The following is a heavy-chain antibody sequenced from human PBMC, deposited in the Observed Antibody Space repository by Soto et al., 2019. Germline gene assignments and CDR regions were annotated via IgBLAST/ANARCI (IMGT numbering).Heavy chain of an antibody. Sequence: QVQLQQSGPGLVKPSQTLSLTCAISGDSVSNNSATWDWIRQSPSRGLECLGRTYYRAKWDNDYAVSLKGRITINPYTSNKHLSLQLNSVTPDDTAVYYCARLIGNSWLDSWGQGILVTVSS. CDR2: TYYRAKWDN. CDR1: GDSVSNNSAT. CDR3: ARLIGNSWLDS. J-gene: IGHJ5*01. V-gene: IGHV6-1*01. D-gene: IGHD2-8*01.